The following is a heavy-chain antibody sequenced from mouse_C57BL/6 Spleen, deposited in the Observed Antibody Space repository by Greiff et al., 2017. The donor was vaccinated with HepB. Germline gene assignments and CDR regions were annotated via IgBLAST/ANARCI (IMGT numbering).Heavy chain of an antibody. CDR3: ARRFTRYFDV. V-gene: IGHV3-6*01. CDR1: GYSITSGYY. D-gene: IGHD1-1*01. CDR2: ISYDGSN. J-gene: IGHJ1*03. Sequence: DVQLQESGPGLVKPSQSLSLTCSVTGYSITSGYYWNWIRQFPGNKLEWMGYISYDGSNNYNPSLKNRISITRDTSKNQFFLKLNSVTTEDTATYYCARRFTRYFDVWGTGTTVTVSS.